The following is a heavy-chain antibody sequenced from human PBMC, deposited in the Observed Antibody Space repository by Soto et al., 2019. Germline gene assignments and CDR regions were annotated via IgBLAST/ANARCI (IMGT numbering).Heavy chain of an antibody. J-gene: IGHJ4*02. D-gene: IGHD3-16*01. V-gene: IGHV3-23*01. CDR2: IKSDGSST. CDR3: AQLGLMTFSHKHYFNH. Sequence: EVQLLESGGDLVQPGGSLRLSGVGSGFSFDNYGMSWVRQAPGQGLEWVSAIKSDGSSTYYASSGKDRFTISRDSSKNTLYLQLNSLRAEDTAVYYCAQLGLMTFSHKHYFNHWGRGTLVSVSS. CDR1: GFSFDNYG.